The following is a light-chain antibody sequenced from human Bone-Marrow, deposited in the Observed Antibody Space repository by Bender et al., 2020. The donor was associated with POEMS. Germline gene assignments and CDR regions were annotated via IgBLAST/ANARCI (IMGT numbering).Light chain of an antibody. Sequence: SYVLTQPPSVSAAPGQTARITCGGNNLGRKSVHWYQQKAGQAPVLVVYDDSARPSGIPERFSGSNSGNTATLTIARVEAGDEALYYCSAWDDSLSGWVFGGGTKLTVL. V-gene: IGLV3-21*02. CDR1: NLGRKS. J-gene: IGLJ3*02. CDR2: DDS. CDR3: SAWDDSLSGWV.